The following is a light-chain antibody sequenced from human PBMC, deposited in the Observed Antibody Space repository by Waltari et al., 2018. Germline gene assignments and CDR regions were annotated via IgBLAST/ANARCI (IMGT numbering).Light chain of an antibody. Sequence: QSLLTQPPSISGAPGPRVTVSCPGGSSNIGRTSLNWYAQVPGTTPKLRMYRSDQRPSGVSDRFSGSKSGTSASLAITGLLSADEADYICATWDDSLNAWIFGGGTRLTVL. CDR2: RSD. CDR3: ATWDDSLNAWI. J-gene: IGLJ2*01. CDR1: SSNIGRTS. V-gene: IGLV1-44*01.